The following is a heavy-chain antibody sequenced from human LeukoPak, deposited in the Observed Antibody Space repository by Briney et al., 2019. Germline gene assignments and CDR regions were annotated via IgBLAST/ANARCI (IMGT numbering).Heavy chain of an antibody. Sequence: GGSLRLSCAASGFTFSNYWIYWVRQAPGKGLVWVSRINSDGSSTRYADSVKGRFTVSRDNAKNSLYLQMNSLRAEDTAVYYCARRAFGGSYYAYWGQGTLVTVS. J-gene: IGHJ4*02. CDR2: INSDGSST. CDR1: GFTFSNYW. CDR3: ARRAFGGSYYAY. D-gene: IGHD1-26*01. V-gene: IGHV3-74*01.